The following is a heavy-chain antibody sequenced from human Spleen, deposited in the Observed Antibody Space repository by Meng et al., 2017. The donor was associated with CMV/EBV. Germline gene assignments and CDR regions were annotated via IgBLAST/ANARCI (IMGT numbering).Heavy chain of an antibody. CDR1: GYTFTGYY. D-gene: IGHD2-2*01. J-gene: IGHJ6*02. CDR2: INPNNGDT. V-gene: IGHV1-2*02. CDR3: ARDIVVVPAAMDYYYYGMDV. Sequence: ASVKVSCKASGYTFTGYYMHWVRQAPGQGLEWMGWINPNNGDTNYAQKFQGRVTMTRDTSISTAYMELSRLRSDDTAVYYCARDIVVVPAAMDYYYYGMDVWGQGTTVTVSS.